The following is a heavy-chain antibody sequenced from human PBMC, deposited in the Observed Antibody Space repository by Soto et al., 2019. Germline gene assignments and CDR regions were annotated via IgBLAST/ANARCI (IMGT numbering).Heavy chain of an antibody. CDR2: INSDGSST. D-gene: IGHD6-19*01. CDR1: GFTFSSYW. V-gene: IGHV3-74*01. Sequence: GGSLRLSCAASGFTFSSYWVHWVRQAPGKGLVWVSRINSDGSSTSYADSVKGRFTISRDNAKNTLYLQMNSLRAEDTAVYYCARLPLIAVAGTGFDYWGQGTLVTVSS. CDR3: ARLPLIAVAGTGFDY. J-gene: IGHJ4*02.